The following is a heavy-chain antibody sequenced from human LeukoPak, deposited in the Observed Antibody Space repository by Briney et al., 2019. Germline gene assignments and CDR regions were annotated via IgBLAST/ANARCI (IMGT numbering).Heavy chain of an antibody. D-gene: IGHD3-10*01. CDR3: ARGPSRFGELSGDY. CDR1: GYTFTGYY. Sequence: ASVKVSCKASGYTFTGYYMHWVRQAPGQGLEWMRRINPNSGGTNYAQKFQGRVTMTRDTFISTAYMELSRLRSDDTAVYYCARGPSRFGELSGDYWGQGTLVTVSS. V-gene: IGHV1-2*06. CDR2: INPNSGGT. J-gene: IGHJ4*02.